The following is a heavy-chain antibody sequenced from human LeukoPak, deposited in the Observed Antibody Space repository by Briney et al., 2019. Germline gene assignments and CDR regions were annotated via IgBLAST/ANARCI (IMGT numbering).Heavy chain of an antibody. CDR1: GFTFSSYS. Sequence: GGSLRLSCAASGFTFSSYSMNWVRQAPGKGLEWVSTISAGGGSTYYADSVKGRFTISRDNFKNTLYLQMDSLRAEDTAVYYCAKDPTGGVFFDYWGQGTLVTVSS. D-gene: IGHD3-16*01. V-gene: IGHV3-23*01. CDR2: ISAGGGST. CDR3: AKDPTGGVFFDY. J-gene: IGHJ4*02.